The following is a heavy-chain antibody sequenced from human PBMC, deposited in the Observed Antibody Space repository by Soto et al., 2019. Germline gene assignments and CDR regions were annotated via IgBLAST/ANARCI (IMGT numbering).Heavy chain of an antibody. V-gene: IGHV1-69*01. CDR3: ARSQGSSTSLEIYYYYYYGMDV. CDR1: GGTFGSYA. CDR2: IIPIPGTA. Sequence: QVQLVQSGAEVKKPGSSVKVSCKASGGTFGSYAISWVRQAPGQGLEWMGGIIPIPGTANYAQKFQGRVTIAADESTCTAYVELSSLRSEDTAVYFCARSQGSSTSLEIYYYYYYGMDVWGQGTTVTVSS. D-gene: IGHD2-2*01. J-gene: IGHJ6*02.